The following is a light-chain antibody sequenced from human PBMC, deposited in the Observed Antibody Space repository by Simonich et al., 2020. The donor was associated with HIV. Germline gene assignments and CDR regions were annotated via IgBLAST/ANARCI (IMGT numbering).Light chain of an antibody. Sequence: EIVLTQSPATLSLSPGERATLSCRASQSVSSDLAWYQQKPGQAPRLLIYYASNRATGIPARVSGSGSGTDFTLTISSLEPEDFAVYYCQQRSNWPLTFGGGTKVEIK. J-gene: IGKJ4*01. CDR3: QQRSNWPLT. CDR2: YAS. CDR1: QSVSSD. V-gene: IGKV3-11*01.